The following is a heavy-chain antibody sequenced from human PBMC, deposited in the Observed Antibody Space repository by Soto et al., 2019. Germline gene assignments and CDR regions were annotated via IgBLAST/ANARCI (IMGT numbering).Heavy chain of an antibody. CDR1: GYTFIGFY. V-gene: IGHV1-2*02. D-gene: IGHD5-12*01. CDR3: ARANSGDDDEFDY. CDR2: TNPNSGVT. Sequence: QVQLVQSGAEVKKPGASVKVSCKTSGYTFIGFYIHWVRQAPGQGLEWMGWTNPNSGVTDYAQKFQGRVTMTRDTSISSAYMELSRLSSDDTAVYYCARANSGDDDEFDYWGQGTPVTVSS. J-gene: IGHJ4*02.